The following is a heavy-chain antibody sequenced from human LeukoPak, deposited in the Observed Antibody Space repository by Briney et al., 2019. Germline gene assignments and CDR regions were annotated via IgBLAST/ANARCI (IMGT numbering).Heavy chain of an antibody. CDR2: ISGTSGST. CDR3: ANLFTSGPCSGTTCFNH. Sequence: PGGSLRLSCAASGFTFSSYAMSWVRQAPGKGLGWVSTISGTSGSTYCADSVKGRFTISRDNSKKTLYLQMNSLRAEDTAVYYCANLFTSGPCSGTTCFNHWGQGTLVTVSS. V-gene: IGHV3-23*01. D-gene: IGHD2-2*01. J-gene: IGHJ4*02. CDR1: GFTFSSYA.